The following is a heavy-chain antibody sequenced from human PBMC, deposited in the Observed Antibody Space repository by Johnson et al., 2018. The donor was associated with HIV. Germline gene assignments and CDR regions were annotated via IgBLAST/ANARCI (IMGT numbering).Heavy chain of an antibody. CDR1: GFTFDDYA. CDR3: AKVRDLAAAGTDAFDI. V-gene: IGHV3-9*01. D-gene: IGHD6-13*01. J-gene: IGHJ3*02. CDR2: ISWNSGSI. Sequence: VQLVESGGGLVQPGRSLRLSCAAYGFTFDDYAMHWVRQAPGKGLEWVSGISWNSGSIGYADSVKGRFTISRDNAKNSLYLQMNSLRAEDTALYYCAKVRDLAAAGTDAFDIWGQGTMVTVSS.